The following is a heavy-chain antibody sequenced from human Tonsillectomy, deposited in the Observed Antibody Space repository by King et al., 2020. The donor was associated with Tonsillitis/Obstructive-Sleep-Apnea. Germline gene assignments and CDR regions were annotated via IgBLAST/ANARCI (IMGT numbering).Heavy chain of an antibody. CDR3: ASECDRIVATTYFDC. CDR1: GDTFNNYA. J-gene: IGHJ4*02. Sequence: QLVQSGAEVKKPGSSVKVSCKASGDTFNNYAISWVRQAPGQGLEWMGRIIPILGIASYAQKFQGRVTITADKSTNTAYMELSSLRSEDTAVYYCASECDRIVATTYFDCWGQGTLVTVSS. CDR2: IIPILGIA. D-gene: IGHD5-12*01. V-gene: IGHV1-69*09.